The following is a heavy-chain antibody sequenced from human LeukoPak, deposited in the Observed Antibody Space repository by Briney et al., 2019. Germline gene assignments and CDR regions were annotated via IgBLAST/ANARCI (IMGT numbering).Heavy chain of an antibody. D-gene: IGHD6-13*01. V-gene: IGHV3-74*01. CDR2: ITSDGSST. J-gene: IGHJ4*02. CDR3: AKGGLATAGTSFYFNY. CDR1: GFTFSNYW. Sequence: QPGGSLRLSCAASGFTFSNYWMYWVRQAPGKGLVWVSCITSDGSSTNYVDSVRGRFTISRDNAKNTLFLQMNSLRAEDTAVYYCAKGGLATAGTSFYFNYWGQGTLVTVSS.